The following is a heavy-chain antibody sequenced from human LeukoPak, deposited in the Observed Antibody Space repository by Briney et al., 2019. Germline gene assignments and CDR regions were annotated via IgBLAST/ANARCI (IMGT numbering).Heavy chain of an antibody. V-gene: IGHV1-24*01. CDR2: FDPEDGET. D-gene: IGHD2-15*01. CDR3: ATGPCCSGGSCFRYWFDP. J-gene: IGHJ5*02. CDR1: GYTLTELS. Sequence: ASVKVSCKVSGYTLTELSIHWVRQAPGKGLGWRGGFDPEDGETIYAQKFQGRVTMTEDTSTDTAYMELSSLRSEDTAVYYCATGPCCSGGSCFRYWFDPWGQGTLVTVSS.